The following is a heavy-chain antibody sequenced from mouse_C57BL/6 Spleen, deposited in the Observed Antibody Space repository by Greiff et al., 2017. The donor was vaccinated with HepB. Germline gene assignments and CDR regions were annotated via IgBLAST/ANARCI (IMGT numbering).Heavy chain of an antibody. Sequence: VQLQQSGPGLVQPSQCLSITCTVSGFSFTSYGVHWVRQSPGKGLEWLGVIWSGGSTDYNAAFITSLSISKDNSESQVFFKMNSLRADDTDIYYCARSDGNGYDNMDYWGQGTSVTVSS. V-gene: IGHV2-2*01. J-gene: IGHJ4*01. D-gene: IGHD2-2*01. CDR3: ARSDGNGYDNMDY. CDR2: IWSGGST. CDR1: GFSFTSYG.